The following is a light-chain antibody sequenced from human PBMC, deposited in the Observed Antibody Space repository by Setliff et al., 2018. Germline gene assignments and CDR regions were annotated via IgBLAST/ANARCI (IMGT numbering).Light chain of an antibody. V-gene: IGLV2-23*02. CDR3: CSYAGGSTYV. CDR2: DVS. CDR1: NNDVGAYNY. J-gene: IGLJ1*01. Sequence: QSALAQPASVSGSPGQSVTISCTGTNNDVGAYNYVSWYQQHPGKAPKFMIYDVSKRSLGASDRFSGSKSGNTASLTISGLQAEDEADYYCCSYAGGSTYVFGTGTKVTVL.